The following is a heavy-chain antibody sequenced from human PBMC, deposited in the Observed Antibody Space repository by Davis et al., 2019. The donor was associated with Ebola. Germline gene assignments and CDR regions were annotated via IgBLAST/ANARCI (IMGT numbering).Heavy chain of an antibody. CDR3: ARDGSGGGYKDDAFDI. D-gene: IGHD3-10*01. CDR2: INAGNGNT. J-gene: IGHJ3*02. V-gene: IGHV1-3*01. Sequence: AASVKVSRKASGYTFTSYAMHWARQAPGQRLEWMGWINAGNGNTKYSQKFQGRVTITRDTSASTAYMELSSLRSEDPAVYYCARDGSGGGYKDDAFDIWGQGTMVTVSS. CDR1: GYTFTSYA.